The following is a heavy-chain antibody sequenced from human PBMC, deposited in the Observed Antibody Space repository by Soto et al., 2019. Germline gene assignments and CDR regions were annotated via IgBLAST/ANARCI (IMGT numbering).Heavy chain of an antibody. CDR1: GFTFSSYW. CDR3: ARDTGAGSYLWDYYFDY. V-gene: IGHV3-74*01. J-gene: IGHJ4*02. Sequence: EVQLVESGGGLVQPGGSLRLSCAASGFTFSSYWMHWVRQAPGKGLVWVSRINSDGSSTSYADSVKGRFTISRDNAKNTLYLQMNSLRAEDTAVYYCARDTGAGSYLWDYYFDYWGQGTLSPSPQ. CDR2: INSDGSST. D-gene: IGHD1-26*01.